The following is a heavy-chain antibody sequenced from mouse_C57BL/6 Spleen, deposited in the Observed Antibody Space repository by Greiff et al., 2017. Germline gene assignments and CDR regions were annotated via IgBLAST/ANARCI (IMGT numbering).Heavy chain of an antibody. V-gene: IGHV5-6*02. J-gene: IGHJ2*01. Sequence: DVKLVESGGDLVKPGGSLKLSCAASGFTFSSYGMSWVRQTPDKRLEWVATISSGGSYTYYPDSVKGRFTISRDNAKNTLYLQMSSLKSEDTAMYYCARQARDFDYWGQGTTLTVSS. D-gene: IGHD3-3*01. CDR1: GFTFSSYG. CDR2: ISSGGSYT. CDR3: ARQARDFDY.